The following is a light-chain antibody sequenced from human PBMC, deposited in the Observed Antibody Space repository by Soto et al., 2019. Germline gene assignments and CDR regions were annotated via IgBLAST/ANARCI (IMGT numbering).Light chain of an antibody. Sequence: DIVMTKSPDSLAVSLGERATINCKSSQSVLYSSNNKNYLTWYQQKPGQPPKVLIYWASTRESGVPDRFSGSGSGTAFTLTISSLQAEDVAVYYCQQCYSTPRTFGQGTKVEIK. V-gene: IGKV4-1*01. CDR2: WAS. CDR1: QSVLYSSNNKNY. J-gene: IGKJ1*01. CDR3: QQCYSTPRT.